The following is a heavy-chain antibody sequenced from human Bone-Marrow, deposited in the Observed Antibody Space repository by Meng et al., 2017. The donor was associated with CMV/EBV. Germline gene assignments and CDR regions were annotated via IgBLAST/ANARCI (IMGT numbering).Heavy chain of an antibody. D-gene: IGHD6-13*01. J-gene: IGHJ6*02. CDR3: ARDVVVAAAGDYYYYYGMDV. CDR1: GFTFSNYN. Sequence: ETLSLTCAASGFTFSNYNMNWVRQAPGKGLEWVSSISSSSRYIYYADSVKGRFTISRDNAKNSLYLQMNSLRAEDTAVYYCARDVVVAAAGDYYYYYGMDVWGQGTTVTVSS. CDR2: ISSSSRYI. V-gene: IGHV3-21*01.